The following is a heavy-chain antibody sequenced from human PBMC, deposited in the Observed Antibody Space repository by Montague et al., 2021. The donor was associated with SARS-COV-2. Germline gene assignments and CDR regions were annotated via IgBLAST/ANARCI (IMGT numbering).Heavy chain of an antibody. Sequence: PALGKPTQTLTLTCTFSGFSLNTSGEGVGWVRQPPGKALEWLALIYWDDDKRYSPSLKSRSTISKDTTKNEVVLTVANMDPVDTATYYCARYGDYGSWFDPWGQGTLVTVSS. J-gene: IGHJ5*02. CDR3: ARYGDYGSWFDP. CDR2: IYWDDDK. V-gene: IGHV2-5*02. D-gene: IGHD4-17*01. CDR1: GFSLNTSGEG.